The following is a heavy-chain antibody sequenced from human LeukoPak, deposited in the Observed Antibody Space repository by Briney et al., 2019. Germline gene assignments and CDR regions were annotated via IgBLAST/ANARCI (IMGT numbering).Heavy chain of an antibody. J-gene: IGHJ4*02. D-gene: IGHD3-22*01. Sequence: SETLSLTCSVSGGSVSRNYWSWIRQPPGKGLEWIAYIYYSGSVNCNPSLKSRVTISVDTSKNQFSLKLRSVTAADTAVYFCARSPAPSSYYYDSSGYFFDHWGQGTLVTVSS. CDR3: ARSPAPSSYYYDSSGYFFDH. V-gene: IGHV4-59*02. CDR2: IYYSGSV. CDR1: GGSVSRNY.